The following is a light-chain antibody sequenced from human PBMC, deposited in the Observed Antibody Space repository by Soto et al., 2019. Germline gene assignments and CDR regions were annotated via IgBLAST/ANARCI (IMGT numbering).Light chain of an antibody. CDR2: LGS. CDR3: MQALQTRWT. J-gene: IGKJ1*01. V-gene: IGKV2-28*01. CDR1: QSLLHSNGYNY. Sequence: DIVMTQSPLSLPVTPGEPASISCRSSQSLLHSNGYNYLDWYLQKPGQSPQLLIYLGSNRASGVPDRFSGSGSCTDFTLKISRVEAEDVGVYYCMQALQTRWTFGQETKVEIK.